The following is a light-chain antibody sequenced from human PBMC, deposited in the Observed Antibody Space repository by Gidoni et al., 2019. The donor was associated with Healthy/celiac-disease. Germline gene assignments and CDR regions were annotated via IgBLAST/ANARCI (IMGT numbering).Light chain of an antibody. CDR3: MQALVT. CDR2: LGS. V-gene: IGKV2-28*01. J-gene: IGKJ1*01. CDR1: QSLLHSNGYNY. Sequence: DIVMTQSPLSLPVTPGEPASISCRSSQSLLHSNGYNYLDWYLQKPAQSPQLLIYLGSNRASGVPDRFSGSGSGTDFTLKISRVEAEDVGVYYCMQALVTFGQGTKVEIK.